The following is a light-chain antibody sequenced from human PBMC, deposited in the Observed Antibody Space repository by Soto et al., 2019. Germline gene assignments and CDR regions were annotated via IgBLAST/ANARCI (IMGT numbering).Light chain of an antibody. CDR3: QQSYSTPPWT. CDR1: QSVSSN. V-gene: IGKV3-15*01. J-gene: IGKJ1*01. CDR2: GAS. Sequence: ILMTQSPATLSVSPGERATLSCRASQSVSSNLAWYQQKPGQAPRLLIYGASTRATGIPARFSGSGSGTEFTLTISSLQPEDFATYYCQQSYSTPPWTFGQGTKVDIK.